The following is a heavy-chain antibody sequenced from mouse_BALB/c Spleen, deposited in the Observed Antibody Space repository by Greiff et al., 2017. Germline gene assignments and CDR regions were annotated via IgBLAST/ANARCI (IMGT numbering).Heavy chain of an antibody. J-gene: IGHJ4*01. Sequence: DVQLVESGGGLVQPGGSLKLSCAASGFTFSSYTMSWVRQTPEKRLEWVAYISNGGGSTYYPDTVKGRFTISRDNAKHTLYLQMSSLKSEDTAMYYCTREAGDALDDWGQGTSVTVSS. D-gene: IGHD3-2*02. CDR1: GFTFSSYT. CDR2: ISNGGGST. CDR3: TREAGDALDD. V-gene: IGHV5-12-2*01.